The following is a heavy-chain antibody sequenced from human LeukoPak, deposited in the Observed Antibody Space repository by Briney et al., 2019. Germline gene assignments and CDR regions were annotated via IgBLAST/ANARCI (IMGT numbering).Heavy chain of an antibody. D-gene: IGHD3-10*01. Sequence: GGSLRLSCAVSGFTFSSYWMSWVRQPPGKGREWVANIQQDGSEKYYVDSVKGGFTISRDNAKNSLYLQMNSLRAEDTAVYCCARGDYYGPGSYYDYWGQGTLVTVSS. J-gene: IGHJ4*02. CDR3: ARGDYYGPGSYYDY. CDR2: IQQDGSEK. CDR1: GFTFSSYW. V-gene: IGHV3-7*01.